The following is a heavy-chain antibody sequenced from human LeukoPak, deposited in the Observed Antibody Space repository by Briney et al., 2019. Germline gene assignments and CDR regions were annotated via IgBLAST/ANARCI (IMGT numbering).Heavy chain of an antibody. V-gene: IGHV4-39*01. J-gene: IGHJ4*02. Sequence: SETLSLTCTVSGGSISSSSYYWGWIRQPPGKGLEWIGSIYYSGSTYYNPSLKSRVTISVDTSKNQFSLKLSSVTAADTAVYYCARNPNLGYCTNGVCYPFDYWGQGTLVTVSS. D-gene: IGHD2-8*01. CDR3: ARNPNLGYCTNGVCYPFDY. CDR2: IYYSGST. CDR1: GGSISSSSYY.